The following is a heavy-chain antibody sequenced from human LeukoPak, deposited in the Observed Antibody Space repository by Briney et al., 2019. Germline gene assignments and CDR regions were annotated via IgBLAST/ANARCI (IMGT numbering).Heavy chain of an antibody. D-gene: IGHD4-17*01. CDR1: GFTFSSYA. CDR2: ISGSGGST. V-gene: IGHV3-23*01. CDR3: AKGGGDYERIHFDY. Sequence: GGSLRLSCAASGFTFSSYAITWVRQAPGKGLEWVSAISGSGGSTYYADSVKGRFTISRDNSKNTLYLQMNSLRAEDTAVYYCAKGGGDYERIHFDYWGQGTLVTVSS. J-gene: IGHJ4*02.